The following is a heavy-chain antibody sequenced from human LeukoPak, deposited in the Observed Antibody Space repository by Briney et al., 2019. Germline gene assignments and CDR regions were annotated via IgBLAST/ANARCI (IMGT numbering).Heavy chain of an antibody. CDR3: ARESSGSDFWSGYYSLDY. Sequence: SVKVSCKAPGGTFSSYAISWVRQAPGQGLEWMGGIIPIFGTANYAQKFQGRVTITADESTSTAYMELSSLRSEDTAVYYCARESSGSDFWSGYYSLDYWGQGTLVTVSS. J-gene: IGHJ4*02. CDR1: GGTFSSYA. D-gene: IGHD3-3*01. V-gene: IGHV1-69*13. CDR2: IIPIFGTA.